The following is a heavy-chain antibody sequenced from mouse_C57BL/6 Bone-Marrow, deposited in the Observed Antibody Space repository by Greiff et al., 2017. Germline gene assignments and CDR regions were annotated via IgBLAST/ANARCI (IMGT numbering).Heavy chain of an antibody. D-gene: IGHD1-1*01. CDR2: ISNGGGST. Sequence: EVKLVESGGGLVQPGGSLKLSCAASGFTFSDYYMYWVRQTPEKRLEWVAYISNGGGSTYYPDTVKGRVTISRDNAKNTLYLQMSRLKSEDTALYYCARHSGSSYVYAMDYWGQGTSVTVSS. J-gene: IGHJ4*01. CDR3: ARHSGSSYVYAMDY. V-gene: IGHV5-12*01. CDR1: GFTFSDYY.